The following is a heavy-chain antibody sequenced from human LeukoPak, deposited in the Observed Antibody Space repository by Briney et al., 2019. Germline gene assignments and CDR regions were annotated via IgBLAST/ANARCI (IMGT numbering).Heavy chain of an antibody. CDR1: GGSFSGYY. CDR3: ARKWGSSGWYHVPKGHGWFDP. J-gene: IGHJ5*02. CDR2: INHSGST. V-gene: IGHV4-34*01. D-gene: IGHD6-19*01. Sequence: KPSETLSLTCAVYGGSFSGYYWSWIRQPPGKGLEWIGEINHSGSTNYNPSLKSRVTISVDTSKNQFSLKLSSVTAADTAVYYCARKWGSSGWYHVPKGHGWFDPWGQGTLVTVSS.